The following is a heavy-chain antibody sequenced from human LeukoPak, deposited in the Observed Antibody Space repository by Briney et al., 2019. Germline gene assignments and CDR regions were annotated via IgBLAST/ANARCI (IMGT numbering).Heavy chain of an antibody. CDR2: ISGSGGST. V-gene: IGHV3-23*01. D-gene: IGHD1-20*01. CDR1: EFTFSSYA. J-gene: IGHJ4*02. Sequence: PGGSLRLSCAASEFTFSSYAMSWVRQAPGKGLEWVSAISGSGGSTYYADSVKGRFTISRDNAKNSLYLQMNSLRAEDTAVYYCARDMYNWNPFDYWGQGTLVTVSS. CDR3: ARDMYNWNPFDY.